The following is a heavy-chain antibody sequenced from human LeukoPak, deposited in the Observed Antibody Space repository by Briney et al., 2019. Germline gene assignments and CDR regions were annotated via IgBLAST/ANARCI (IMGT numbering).Heavy chain of an antibody. D-gene: IGHD2-21*02. V-gene: IGHV3-33*06. CDR3: AKHRRSTLVTAYFDS. Sequence: GWSLRLSCAASGFTFSSYGMHWVRQAPGKGLEWVAVIWNDGSNKYYADSVKGRFTISRDNSKNTLYLQMNSLRADDTAVNYCAKHRRSTLVTAYFDSWGQGTLVTVSS. CDR1: GFTFSSYG. CDR2: IWNDGSNK. J-gene: IGHJ4*02.